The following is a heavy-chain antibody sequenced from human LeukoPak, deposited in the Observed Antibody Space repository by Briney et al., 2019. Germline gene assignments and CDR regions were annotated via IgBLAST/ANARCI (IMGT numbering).Heavy chain of an antibody. J-gene: IGHJ5*02. D-gene: IGHD3-10*01. CDR1: GYSFTSYW. CDR2: IYPGDSDT. Sequence: GESVKISCKGSGYSFTSYWIGWVRQMPGKGLEWMGIIYPGDSDTRYSPSFQGQVTISADKSISTAYLQWSSLKASDTAMYSCARGPPGSTNWFDPWGQGTLVTVSS. V-gene: IGHV5-51*01. CDR3: ARGPPGSTNWFDP.